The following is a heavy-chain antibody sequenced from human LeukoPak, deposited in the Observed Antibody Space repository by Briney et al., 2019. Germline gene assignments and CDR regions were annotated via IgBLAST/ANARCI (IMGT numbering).Heavy chain of an antibody. V-gene: IGHV3-21*01. Sequence: PGGSLRLSCAASGFTFSSYTMNWVRQAPGKELEWVSSISGSSSYIYYADSVKGRFTISRDNAKNSLYLQMNSLRAEDTAVYYCARNYETLSRGSRGYFDYWGQGTLVTVSS. J-gene: IGHJ4*02. D-gene: IGHD3-22*01. CDR1: GFTFSSYT. CDR3: ARNYETLSRGSRGYFDY. CDR2: ISGSSSYI.